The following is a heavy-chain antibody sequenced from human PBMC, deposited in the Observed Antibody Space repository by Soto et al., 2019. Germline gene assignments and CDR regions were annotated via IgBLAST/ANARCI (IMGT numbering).Heavy chain of an antibody. CDR1: GFTFNTYA. D-gene: IGHD3-3*01. Sequence: PGGSLRLSCAASGFTFNTYAMTWVRQAPGKGLEWVSLISESGDGTYYADSVKGRFTISRDNSQRTLNLQMNSLRAEDTAVYYFAKNGDFWSWGMDVWGQGTTVTVSS. CDR3: AKNGDFWSWGMDV. CDR2: ISESGDGT. J-gene: IGHJ6*02. V-gene: IGHV3-23*01.